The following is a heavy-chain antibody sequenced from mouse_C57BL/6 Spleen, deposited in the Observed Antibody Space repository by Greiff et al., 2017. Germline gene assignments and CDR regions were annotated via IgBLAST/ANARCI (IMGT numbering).Heavy chain of an antibody. J-gene: IGHJ1*03. Sequence: EVKLVESGPELVKPGASVKIPCKASGYTFTDYNMDWVQQSHGQSLEWIGDINPNNGGTIYNQKFKGKATLTVDKSSSTAYMELRSLTSEDTAVYYCARPGTGYFDDWGTGTTVTVSS. V-gene: IGHV1-18*01. D-gene: IGHD3-3*01. CDR3: ARPGTGYFDD. CDR1: GYTFTDYN. CDR2: INPNNGGT.